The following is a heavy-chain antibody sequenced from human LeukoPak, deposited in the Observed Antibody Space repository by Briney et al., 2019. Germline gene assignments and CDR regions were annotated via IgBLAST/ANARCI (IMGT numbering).Heavy chain of an antibody. V-gene: IGHV4-4*02. D-gene: IGHD6-13*01. CDR2: IYHSGST. CDR3: ARGFRYSSSWFAFDY. Sequence: PSETLSLTCAVSGGSISSRNWWSWVRQPPGKGLEWIGEIYHSGSTNYNPSLKTRVTISVDTSKNQFSLKLSSVTAADTAVYYCARGFRYSSSWFAFDYWGQGTPVTVSS. CDR1: GGSISSRNW. J-gene: IGHJ4*02.